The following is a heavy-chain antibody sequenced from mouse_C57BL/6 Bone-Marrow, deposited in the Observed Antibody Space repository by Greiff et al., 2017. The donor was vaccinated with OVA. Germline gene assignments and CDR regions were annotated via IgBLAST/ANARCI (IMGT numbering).Heavy chain of an antibody. V-gene: IGHV1-55*01. CDR2: IYPGSGST. Sequence: QVHVKQSGAELVKPGASVKMSCKASGYTFTSYWITWVKQRPGQGLEWIGDIYPGSGSTNYNEKFKSKATLTVDTSSSTAYMQLSSLTSEDSAVYYCARRVLLRYFDYWGQGTTLTVSS. CDR1: GYTFTSYW. D-gene: IGHD1-1*01. CDR3: ARRVLLRYFDY. J-gene: IGHJ2*01.